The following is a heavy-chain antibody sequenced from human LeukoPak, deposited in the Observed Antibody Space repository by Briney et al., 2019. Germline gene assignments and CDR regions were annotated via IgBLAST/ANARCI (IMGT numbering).Heavy chain of an antibody. CDR3: ASTYDFWSGYPAPYYYYYGMDV. J-gene: IGHJ6*02. CDR2: ISYDGSNK. V-gene: IGHV3-30*19. CDR1: GFTFSDYG. D-gene: IGHD3-3*01. Sequence: GGSLRLSCTASGFTFSDYGMHWVRQAPGKGLEWVAVISYDGSNKYYADSVKGRFTISRDNSKNTLYLQMNSLRAEDTAVYYCASTYDFWSGYPAPYYYYYGMDVWGQGTTVTVSS.